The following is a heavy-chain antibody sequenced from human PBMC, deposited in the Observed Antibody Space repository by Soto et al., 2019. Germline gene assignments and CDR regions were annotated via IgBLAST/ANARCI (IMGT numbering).Heavy chain of an antibody. CDR3: AKDPTMIVVVIPYFDY. D-gene: IGHD3-22*01. Sequence: GGSLRLSCAASGFTFSSYAMSWVRQAPGKGLEWVSAISGSSGSTYYADSVKGRFTISRDNSKNTLYLQMNSLRAEDTAVYYCAKDPTMIVVVIPYFDYWGQGTLVTVSS. CDR2: ISGSSGST. J-gene: IGHJ4*02. V-gene: IGHV3-23*01. CDR1: GFTFSSYA.